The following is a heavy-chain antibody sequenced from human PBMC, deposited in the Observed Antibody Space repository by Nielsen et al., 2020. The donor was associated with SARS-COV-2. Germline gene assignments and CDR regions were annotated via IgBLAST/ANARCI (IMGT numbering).Heavy chain of an antibody. CDR1: GGSLSGYS. J-gene: IGHJ6*02. D-gene: IGHD2-15*01. Sequence: SVKVSCKVSGGSLSGYSISWARHVPGQGLEWLGRIIPVLGVAHYAQKFQGRVTLTADKSTSTAYMALSSLRSEDTAVYYCARLNVLTTYSLDVWGQGTTVTVSS. CDR2: IIPVLGVA. V-gene: IGHV1-69*02. CDR3: ARLNVLTTYSLDV.